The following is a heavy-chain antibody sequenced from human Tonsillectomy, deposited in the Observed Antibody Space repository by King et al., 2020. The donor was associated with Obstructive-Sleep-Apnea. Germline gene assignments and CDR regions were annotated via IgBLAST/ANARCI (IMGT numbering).Heavy chain of an antibody. CDR2: ISSSSSYI. D-gene: IGHD1-26*01. Sequence: VQLVESGGGLVKPGGSLRLSCAASGFTFSSYSMNWVRQAPGKGLEWVSSISSSSSYIYYADSVKGRFTISRDNAKNSLYLQMNSLRAEETAVYYCARDLRYSGSYYYYYGMDVWGQGTTVTVSS. J-gene: IGHJ6*02. CDR1: GFTFSSYS. V-gene: IGHV3-21*01. CDR3: ARDLRYSGSYYYYYGMDV.